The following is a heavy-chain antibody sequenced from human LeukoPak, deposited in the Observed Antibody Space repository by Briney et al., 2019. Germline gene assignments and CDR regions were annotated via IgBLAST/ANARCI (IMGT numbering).Heavy chain of an antibody. CDR3: ARWFYGSSAHIDY. Sequence: ASVTVSCKSSGYIFTGSYLHWVWLPHGQGMGWMGWSNPDNGGLHYAQKFQGRVTLTRDTSISTAYIDVSRLRSDDTAVYYCARWFYGSSAHIDYWGQGTLVTVSS. V-gene: IGHV1-2*02. J-gene: IGHJ4*02. CDR1: GYIFTGSY. D-gene: IGHD4-23*01. CDR2: SNPDNGGL.